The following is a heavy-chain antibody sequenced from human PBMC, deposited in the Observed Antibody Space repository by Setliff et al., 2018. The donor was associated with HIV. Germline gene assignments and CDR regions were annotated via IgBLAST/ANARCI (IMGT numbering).Heavy chain of an antibody. CDR2: IDSNNGNR. Sequence: ASVKVSCKASGYSLSTYAISWVRQAPGQGLEWMGWIDSNNGNRNFAQKFRGRVTMTKDISTNTAYMEVRSLSFDDTAVYYCVRLTADRTNYYYYMDVWGKGTTVTV. V-gene: IGHV1-18*01. CDR3: VRLTADRTNYYYYMDV. D-gene: IGHD2-8*01. J-gene: IGHJ6*03. CDR1: GYSLSTYA.